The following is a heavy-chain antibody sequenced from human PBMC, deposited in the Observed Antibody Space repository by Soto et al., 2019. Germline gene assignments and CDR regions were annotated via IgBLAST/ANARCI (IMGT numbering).Heavy chain of an antibody. Sequence: SETLSLTCTVSGGSISSYYWSWIRQPPGKGLEWIGYIYYSGSTNYNPSLKSRVTISVDTSKNQFSLKLSSVTAADTAVYYCARGRLRPYYFDYWGQGTLVTVSS. J-gene: IGHJ4*02. CDR2: IYYSGST. CDR1: GGSISSYY. V-gene: IGHV4-59*01. D-gene: IGHD5-12*01. CDR3: ARGRLRPYYFDY.